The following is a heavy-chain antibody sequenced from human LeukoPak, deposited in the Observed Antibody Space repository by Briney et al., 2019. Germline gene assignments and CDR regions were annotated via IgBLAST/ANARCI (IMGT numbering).Heavy chain of an antibody. CDR2: ISYTGTYI. D-gene: IGHD1-26*01. J-gene: IGHJ4*02. Sequence: GGSLRLSCAAPGFTFTNYAMNWVPQAPGKGLKWVSSISYTGTYIYYADSVKGRFTISRDNAKNSLYLQMNSLRAEDTAVYYCASGMRVGPNIWGQGTLVTVSS. CDR3: ASGMRVGPNI. V-gene: IGHV3-21*01. CDR1: GFTFTNYA.